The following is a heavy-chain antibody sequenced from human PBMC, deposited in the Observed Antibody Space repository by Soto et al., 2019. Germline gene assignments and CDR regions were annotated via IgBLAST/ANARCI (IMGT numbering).Heavy chain of an antibody. J-gene: IGHJ4*02. Sequence: QVHLVQSGAEVKKPGASLKVSSQGSGYAFTTYGITWVRQAPGQGLEWMGWISAHNGNTNYAQKLQGRVTVTRDTSTSTAYMELRSLRYDDTAVYYCARGRYGDYWGQGALVTVSS. CDR1: GYAFTTYG. CDR3: ARGRYGDY. V-gene: IGHV1-18*01. D-gene: IGHD1-1*01. CDR2: ISAHNGNT.